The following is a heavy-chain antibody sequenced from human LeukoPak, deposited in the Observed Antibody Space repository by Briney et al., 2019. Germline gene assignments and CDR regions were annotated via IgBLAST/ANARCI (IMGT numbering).Heavy chain of an antibody. V-gene: IGHV3-23*01. CDR1: GFTFSSYA. CDR3: ARLRFGELGDWFDP. Sequence: GGSLRLSCAASGFTFSSYAMSWVRQAPGKGLEWVSAISGSGGSTYYADSVKGRFTISRDNSKDTLYLQMNSLRAEDTAVYYCARLRFGELGDWFDPWGQGTLVTVSS. CDR2: ISGSGGST. D-gene: IGHD3-10*01. J-gene: IGHJ5*02.